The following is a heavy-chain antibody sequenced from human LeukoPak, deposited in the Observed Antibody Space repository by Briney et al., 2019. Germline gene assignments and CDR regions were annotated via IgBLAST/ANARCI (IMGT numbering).Heavy chain of an antibody. CDR1: GGSISTYY. J-gene: IGHJ4*02. Sequence: SETLSLTCTVSGGSISTYYWSWIRQPPGKGLEWIGYIYYSGSTNYNPSLKSRVTISVDTSKNQFSLKLSSVTAADTAVYYCARPYGSGSYFGYWGQGTLVTVSS. CDR3: ARPYGSGSYFGY. CDR2: IYYSGST. D-gene: IGHD3-10*01. V-gene: IGHV4-59*01.